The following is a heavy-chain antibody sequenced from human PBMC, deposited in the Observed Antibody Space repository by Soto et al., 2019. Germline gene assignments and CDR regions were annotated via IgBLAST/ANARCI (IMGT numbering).Heavy chain of an antibody. D-gene: IGHD6-13*01. V-gene: IGHV1-8*02. CDR3: GRGPSPRAPAGGTPYYYAMDV. CDR2: MNPINGAT. CDR1: GYDFTAYY. J-gene: IGHJ6*02. Sequence: ASVKVSCKASGYDFTAYYINWVLQASGQGLEWMGWMNPINGATGSARRFQGRVSMTRNTATGTAYMELTSLRLDDTAVYYCGRGPSPRAPAGGTPYYYAMDVWGQGTTVTVSS.